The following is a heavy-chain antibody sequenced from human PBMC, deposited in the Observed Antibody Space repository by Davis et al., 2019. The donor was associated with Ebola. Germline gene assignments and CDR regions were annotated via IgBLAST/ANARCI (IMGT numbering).Heavy chain of an antibody. D-gene: IGHD6-6*01. CDR2: IYYSGST. CDR3: ARGIAARTHFDY. V-gene: IGHV4-59*12. Sequence: MPSETLSLTCTVSGGSISSYYWSWIRQPPGKGLEWIGYIYYSGSTNYNPSLKSRVTISVDTSKNQFSLQLNSVTPEDTAVYYCARGIAARTHFDYWGQGTLVTVSS. CDR1: GGSISSYY. J-gene: IGHJ4*02.